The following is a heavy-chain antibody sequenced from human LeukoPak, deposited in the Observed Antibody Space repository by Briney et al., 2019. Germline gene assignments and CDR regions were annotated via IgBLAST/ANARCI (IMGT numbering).Heavy chain of an antibody. CDR2: IIPVLSTA. V-gene: IGHV1-69*13. D-gene: IGHD3-16*01. CDR1: GDTFSRYA. Sequence: ASVKVSCKASGDTFSRYAISWVRQAPGQGLEWMGGIIPVLSTANYAQKFQDRVTITADESTSTTYMELSSLKSEDTAVYYCATTGGDIYYYYMDVWGKGTTVTISS. J-gene: IGHJ6*03. CDR3: ATTGGDIYYYYMDV.